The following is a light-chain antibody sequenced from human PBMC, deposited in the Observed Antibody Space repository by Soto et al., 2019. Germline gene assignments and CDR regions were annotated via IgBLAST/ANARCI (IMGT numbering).Light chain of an antibody. CDR3: QQYTNTNNPWM. V-gene: IGKV1-5*01. CDR1: QTISTW. Sequence: DIQVTQSPPTLSASVGDRVTITRRASQTISTWMAWYQQKPGKAPKLLVYDASTLQSGVASRFSGSGSGTEFTLIISGLQPDDSATYYCQQYTNTNNPWMFGQGTKVEI. J-gene: IGKJ1*01. CDR2: DAS.